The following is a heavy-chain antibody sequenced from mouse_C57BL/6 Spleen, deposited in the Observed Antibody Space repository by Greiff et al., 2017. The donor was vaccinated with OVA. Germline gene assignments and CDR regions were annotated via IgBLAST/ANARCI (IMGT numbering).Heavy chain of an antibody. CDR3: ARGDDYGSYYFDY. CDR2: ISYSGST. D-gene: IGHD2-4*01. CDR1: GYSITSGYD. Sequence: EVQLQESGPGMVKPSQSLSLTCTVTGYSITSGYDWHWIRHFPGNKLEWMGYISYSGSTNYNPSLKSRISITHDTSKNHFFLKLNSVTTEDTATYYCARGDDYGSYYFDYWGQGTTLTVSS. J-gene: IGHJ2*01. V-gene: IGHV3-1*01.